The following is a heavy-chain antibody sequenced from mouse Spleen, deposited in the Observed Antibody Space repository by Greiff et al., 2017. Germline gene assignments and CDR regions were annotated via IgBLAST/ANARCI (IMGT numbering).Heavy chain of an antibody. CDR3: ASAYYGNYDYAMDY. Sequence: VKLQESGPGLVQPSQSLSITCTVSGFSLTSYGVHWVRQSPGKGLEWLGVIWSGGSTDYNAAFISRLSISKDNSKSQVFFKMNSLQANDTAIYYCASAYYGNYDYAMDYWGQGTSVTVSS. CDR1: GFSLTSYG. D-gene: IGHD2-10*01. CDR2: IWSGGST. J-gene: IGHJ4*01. V-gene: IGHV2-2*02.